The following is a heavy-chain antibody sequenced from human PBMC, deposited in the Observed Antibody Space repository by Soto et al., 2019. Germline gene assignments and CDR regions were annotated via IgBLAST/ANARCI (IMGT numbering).Heavy chain of an antibody. CDR1: GCTLRGYA. D-gene: IGHD6-6*01. Sequence: HGGCLRLCCAASGCTLRGYAMDWVRQAPGKGLEYVSGISSNGVGTYYANSVQGRFTISRDNSKNTVYLQMGSLRPEDMAVYYCARRARPDFYYMDVWGKGTTVTVSS. V-gene: IGHV3-64*01. CDR3: ARRARPDFYYMDV. CDR2: ISSNGVGT. J-gene: IGHJ6*03.